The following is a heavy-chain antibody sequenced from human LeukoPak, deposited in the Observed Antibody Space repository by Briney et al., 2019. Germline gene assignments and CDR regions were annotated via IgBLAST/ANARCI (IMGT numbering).Heavy chain of an antibody. CDR3: AKRPDCSTTNCSRFVY. D-gene: IGHD2-2*01. J-gene: IGHJ4*02. CDR1: GFTFSTYA. V-gene: IGHV3-23*01. CDR2: INGDGGST. Sequence: GGSLRLSCAASGFTFSTYAMSGVRQAPGQGLEGVSSINGDGGSTYYAESVKGRFTVSRDNSKNTLYLQMDSLRAEDTAVYYCAKRPDCSTTNCSRFVYWGQGTLVTVSS.